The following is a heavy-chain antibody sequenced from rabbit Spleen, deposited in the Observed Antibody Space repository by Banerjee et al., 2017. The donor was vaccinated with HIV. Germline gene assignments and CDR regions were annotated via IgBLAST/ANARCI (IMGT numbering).Heavy chain of an antibody. D-gene: IGHD8-1*01. J-gene: IGHJ6*01. CDR3: ARDTGSSFSTYGMDL. CDR2: INMITSKS. V-gene: IGHV1S45*01. Sequence: QEQLVESGGGLVQPEGSLTLTCTASGFSFSEKEVMCWVRQALGKGLEWIACINMITSKSVYASWAKGRFIMSRTSSTTVTLQMTSLTVADTATYFCARDTGSSFSTYGMDLWGPGTLVTVS. CDR1: GFSFSEKEV.